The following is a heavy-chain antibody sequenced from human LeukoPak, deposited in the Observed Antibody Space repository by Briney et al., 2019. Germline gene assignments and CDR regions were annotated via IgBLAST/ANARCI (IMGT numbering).Heavy chain of an antibody. Sequence: SETLSLTCTVSGGSISSYYWSWIRQSPGKGLEWIGSIHYSGSTNYNPSLKSRVTISVDTSKNQFSLKLRSVTAADTAVYYCARGYCSGGSCYSYYYNNYMDVWGKGTTVTVSS. V-gene: IGHV4-59*12. J-gene: IGHJ6*03. CDR3: ARGYCSGGSCYSYYYNNYMDV. CDR2: IHYSGST. D-gene: IGHD2-15*01. CDR1: GGSISSYY.